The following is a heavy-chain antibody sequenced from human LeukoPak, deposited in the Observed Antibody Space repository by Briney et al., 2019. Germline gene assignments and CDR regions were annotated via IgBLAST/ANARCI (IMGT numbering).Heavy chain of an antibody. CDR1: GFTFSSYG. J-gene: IGHJ1*01. CDR3: AKENYGDSTGGRFQH. Sequence: PGGSLRLSCAASGFTFSSYGMHWVRQAPGKGLEWVAFIRYDGYNKYYADSVKGRFTISRVNSKNTLYLQMNSLRAEDTAVYYCAKENYGDSTGGRFQHWGQGTLVTVSS. D-gene: IGHD4-17*01. V-gene: IGHV3-30*02. CDR2: IRYDGYNK.